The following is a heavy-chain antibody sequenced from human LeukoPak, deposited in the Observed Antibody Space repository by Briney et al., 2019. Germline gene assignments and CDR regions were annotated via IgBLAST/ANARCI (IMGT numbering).Heavy chain of an antibody. Sequence: SETLSLTCTVSGGSISSYYWSWIRQPAGKGLEWIGRIYTSGSTNYNPSLKSRVTMSVDTSKNQFSLKLSSVTAADTAVYYCASAPVLWFGERGAFDIWGQGTMVTVSS. V-gene: IGHV4-4*07. D-gene: IGHD3-10*01. CDR3: ASAPVLWFGERGAFDI. J-gene: IGHJ3*02. CDR2: IYTSGST. CDR1: GGSISSYY.